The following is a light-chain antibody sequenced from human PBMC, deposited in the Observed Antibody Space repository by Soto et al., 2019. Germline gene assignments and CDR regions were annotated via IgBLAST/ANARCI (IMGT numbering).Light chain of an antibody. CDR3: QQRSNWPPIT. CDR1: HSVSSTF. J-gene: IGKJ5*01. V-gene: IGKV3-11*01. CDR2: DAS. Sequence: EIVLTQSPGTLSLSPGGRATLSCRASHSVSSTFLAWYQQKPGQAPRLLIYDASNRATGIPARFSGSGSGTDFTLTISSLEPEDFAVYYCQQRSNWPPITFGQGTRLEIK.